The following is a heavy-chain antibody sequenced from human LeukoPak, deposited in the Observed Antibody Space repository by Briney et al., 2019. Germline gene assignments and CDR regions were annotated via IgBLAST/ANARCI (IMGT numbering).Heavy chain of an antibody. CDR1: GYTFTGYY. CDR3: ARDEASSGYYPTQFDY. D-gene: IGHD3-22*01. V-gene: IGHV1-2*02. CDR2: INPNSGGT. J-gene: IGHJ4*02. Sequence: GASVKVSCTASGYTFTGYYMHWVRQAPGQGLEWMGWINPNSGGTNYAQKFQGRVTMTRDTSISTAYMELSRLRSDDTAVYYCARDEASSGYYPTQFDYWGQGTLVTVSS.